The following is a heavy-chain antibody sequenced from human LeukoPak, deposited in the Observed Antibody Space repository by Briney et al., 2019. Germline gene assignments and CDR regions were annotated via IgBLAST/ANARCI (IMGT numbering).Heavy chain of an antibody. CDR3: ARDWADRSGWYF. CDR2: IIPIFGTA. V-gene: IGHV1-69*06. D-gene: IGHD6-19*01. Sequence: SVKVSCKASRGTFSSYAISWVRQAPGQGLEWMGGIIPIFGTANHAQKFQGRVTITADKSTSTAYMELSSLRSEDTAVYYCARDWADRSGWYFWGQGTLVTVSS. J-gene: IGHJ4*02. CDR1: RGTFSSYA.